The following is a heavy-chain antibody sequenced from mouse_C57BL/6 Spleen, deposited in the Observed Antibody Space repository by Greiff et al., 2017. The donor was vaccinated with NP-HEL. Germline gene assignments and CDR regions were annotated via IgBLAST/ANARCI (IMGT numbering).Heavy chain of an antibody. CDR1: GFTFSDYY. CDR2: INYDGSST. CDR3: AREVLRGDFDV. V-gene: IGHV5-16*01. J-gene: IGHJ1*03. Sequence: EVQRVESEGGLVQPGSSMKLSCTASGFTFSDYYMAWVRQVPEKGLEWVANINYDGSSTYYLDSLKSRFIISRDNAKNILYLQMSSLKSEDTATYYCAREVLRGDFDVWGTGTTVTVSS. D-gene: IGHD1-1*01.